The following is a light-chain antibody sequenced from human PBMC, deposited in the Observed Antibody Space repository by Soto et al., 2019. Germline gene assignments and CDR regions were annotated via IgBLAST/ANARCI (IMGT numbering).Light chain of an antibody. CDR2: EVT. Sequence: QSALTQPASVSGSPGQSITISCTGTSSDVGGYNYVSWYQQHPGKAPKLMIYEVTNRPSGVSNRFSGSKSGNTASLTISGLQAEDEADYYCCSYTSSVTDVFGTGTKVTVL. CDR3: CSYTSSVTDV. J-gene: IGLJ1*01. V-gene: IGLV2-14*01. CDR1: SSDVGGYNY.